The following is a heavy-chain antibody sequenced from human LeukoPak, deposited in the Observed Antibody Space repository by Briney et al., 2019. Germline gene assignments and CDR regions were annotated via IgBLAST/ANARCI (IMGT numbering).Heavy chain of an antibody. CDR3: ARLGLTVTSDIDW. CDR2: INPYSGGT. D-gene: IGHD4-17*01. V-gene: IGHV1-2*02. Sequence: ASVKVSCKASGSTFIDYYIHWVRQAPGQGLAWMGWINPYSGGTNYAQKFQGRVTMTRDTSISTAYMELNSLRSDDTAVYYCARLGLTVTSDIDWWGQGTLVTVSS. J-gene: IGHJ4*02. CDR1: GSTFIDYY.